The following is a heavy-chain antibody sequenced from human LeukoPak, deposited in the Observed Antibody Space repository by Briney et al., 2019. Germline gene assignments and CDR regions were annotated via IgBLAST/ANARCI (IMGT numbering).Heavy chain of an antibody. CDR1: GYTLTELS. CDR3: ATSSLSLDDFWSGYLGY. J-gene: IGHJ4*02. CDR2: FDPEDGET. V-gene: IGHV1-24*01. Sequence: ASVKVSCKVSGYTLTELSVHWVRQAPGKWLEWMGGFDPEDGETIYAQKFQGRLTMTEDTSTYTAYMELSSLRSEGTAVYYCATSSLSLDDFWSGYLGYWGQGTLATVSS. D-gene: IGHD3-3*01.